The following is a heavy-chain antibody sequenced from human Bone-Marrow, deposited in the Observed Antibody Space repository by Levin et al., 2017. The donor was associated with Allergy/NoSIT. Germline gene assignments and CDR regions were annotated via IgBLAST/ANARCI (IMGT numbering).Heavy chain of an antibody. V-gene: IGHV3-30*04. D-gene: IGHD3-3*01. J-gene: IGHJ6*02. Sequence: GESLKISCVASGFTFSSYALHWVRQAPGKGLEWVAVISYDAINKYYADSVKGRFTISRDNSRNTLYLQMNSLRGEDTAVYYCARVRDYNVYYAGLDVWGQGTTVTVSS. CDR1: GFTFSSYA. CDR3: ARVRDYNVYYAGLDV. CDR2: ISYDAINK.